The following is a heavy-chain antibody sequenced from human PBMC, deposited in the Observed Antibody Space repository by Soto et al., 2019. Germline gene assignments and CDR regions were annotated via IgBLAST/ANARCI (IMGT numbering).Heavy chain of an antibody. CDR1: GFTFSSYG. D-gene: IGHD6-13*01. CDR3: AKDASGSSWSYFDY. Sequence: GGSLRLSCAASGFTFSSYGMHWVRQAPGKGLEWVAVISYDGSNKYYADSVKGRFTISRDNSKNTLYLRMNSLRAEDTAVYYCAKDASGSSWSYFDYWGQGTLVTVSP. CDR2: ISYDGSNK. J-gene: IGHJ4*02. V-gene: IGHV3-30*18.